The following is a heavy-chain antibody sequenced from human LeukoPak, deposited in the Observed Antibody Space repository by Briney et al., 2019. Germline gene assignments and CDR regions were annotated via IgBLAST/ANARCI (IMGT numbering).Heavy chain of an antibody. V-gene: IGHV1-3*04. CDR3: AKDHGESGSFDY. D-gene: IGHD5-24*01. CDR1: GYTFAGYG. CDR2: INTGNGNT. Sequence: ASVKVSCKASGYTFAGYGVHWVRQAPGQGLECMGWINTGNGNTGSSQNFQGRVTLTKDTAASTAYMELSGLTSEDTAVYYCAKDHGESGSFDYWGQGTLVTVS. J-gene: IGHJ4*02.